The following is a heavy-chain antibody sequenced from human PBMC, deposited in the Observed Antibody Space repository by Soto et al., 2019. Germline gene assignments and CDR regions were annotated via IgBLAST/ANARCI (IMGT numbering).Heavy chain of an antibody. V-gene: IGHV4-39*01. J-gene: IGHJ5*02. CDR1: GGCISSSSYF. CDR2: IYYSGST. CDR3: ARHPSDFWFDP. Sequence: PSETVSLTCTVSGGCISSSSYFWGWIRQPPGKGLEWIGSIYYSGSTYYNPSLKSRVTVSVDTSKNQFSLKLSSVTAADTAVYYCARHPSDFWFDPWGQGTLVTVSS. D-gene: IGHD2-21*02.